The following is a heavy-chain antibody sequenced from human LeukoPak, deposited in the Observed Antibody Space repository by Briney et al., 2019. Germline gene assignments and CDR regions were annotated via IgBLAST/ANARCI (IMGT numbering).Heavy chain of an antibody. Sequence: SETLSLTCTVSGXSISSSSDYWGWIRQPPGKGLEWIGSIYYSGSTYYNPSLRSRVTISVDTSKNQFSLKLSSVTAADTAVYYCARRGRYDILTGYFPWYFDYWGQGTLVTVSS. V-gene: IGHV4-39*01. D-gene: IGHD3-9*01. CDR1: GXSISSSSDY. CDR2: IYYSGST. J-gene: IGHJ4*02. CDR3: ARRGRYDILTGYFPWYFDY.